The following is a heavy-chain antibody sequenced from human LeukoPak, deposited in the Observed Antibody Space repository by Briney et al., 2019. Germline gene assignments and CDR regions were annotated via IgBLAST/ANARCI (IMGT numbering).Heavy chain of an antibody. V-gene: IGHV3-21*01. CDR3: ARDGETGYCSGGSCLNWFDP. D-gene: IGHD2-15*01. Sequence: GGSLRLSCAASGFTFSSYWMNWVRQAPGKGLEWVSSISSSSSYIYYADSVKGRFTISRDNAKNSLYLQMNSLRAEDTAVYYCARDGETGYCSGGSCLNWFDPWGQGTLVTVSS. J-gene: IGHJ5*02. CDR1: GFTFSSYW. CDR2: ISSSSSYI.